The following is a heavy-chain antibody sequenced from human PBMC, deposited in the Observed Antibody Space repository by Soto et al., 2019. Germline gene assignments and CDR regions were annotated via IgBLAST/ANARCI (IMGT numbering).Heavy chain of an antibody. CDR2: IIPILGIA. CDR3: ARVLYYYDSSGYYHSDYYGMDV. D-gene: IGHD3-22*01. V-gene: IGHV1-69*02. CDR1: GGTFSSYT. Sequence: KVSCKASGGTFSSYTISWLRQGPGQGLEWMGRIIPILGIANYAQKFQGRVTITADKSTSTAYMELSSLRSEDTAVYYCARVLYYYDSSGYYHSDYYGMDVWGQGTTVTVS. J-gene: IGHJ6*02.